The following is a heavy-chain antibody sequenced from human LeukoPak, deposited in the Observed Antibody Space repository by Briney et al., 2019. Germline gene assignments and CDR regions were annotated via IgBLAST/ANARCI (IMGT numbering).Heavy chain of an antibody. CDR3: ARDFHYYDSSGYQNSEYFQH. J-gene: IGHJ1*01. CDR2: ISSSSSYI. V-gene: IGHV3-21*01. CDR1: GFTFSSYS. D-gene: IGHD3-22*01. Sequence: GGSLRLSCAASGFTFSSYSMNWVRQAPGKGLEWVSSISSSSSYIYYADSVKGQFTISRDNAKNSLYLQMNSLRAEDTAVYYCARDFHYYDSSGYQNSEYFQHWGQGTLVTVSS.